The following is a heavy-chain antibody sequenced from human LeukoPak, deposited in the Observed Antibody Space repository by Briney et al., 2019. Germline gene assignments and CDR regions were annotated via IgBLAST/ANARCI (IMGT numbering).Heavy chain of an antibody. D-gene: IGHD6-6*01. CDR3: AKRIGFYSSSSGYYFDY. CDR1: GFIFGSYG. V-gene: IGHV3-30*02. CDR2: IQFDGSSA. Sequence: PGGSLRLSCAASGFIFGSYGMHWVRQAPGKGLEWVTFIQFDGSSAYYADSVQGRFTLSRDNSKNTLYLQMNSLRAEDTAVYYCAKRIGFYSSSSGYYFDYWGQGTLVTVSS. J-gene: IGHJ4*02.